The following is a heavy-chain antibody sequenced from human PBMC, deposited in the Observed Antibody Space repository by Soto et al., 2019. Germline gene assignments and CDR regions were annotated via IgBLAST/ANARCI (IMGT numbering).Heavy chain of an antibody. CDR2: IIPIFGTA. D-gene: IGHD6-13*01. V-gene: IGHV1-69*01. CDR3: ARWAHHTAAAPYYYYGMDV. J-gene: IGHJ6*02. Sequence: QVQLVQSGAEVKKPGSSVKVSCKASGGTFSSYAISWVRQAPGQGLEWMGGIIPIFGTANYAQKFQGRVTITADESTSTTYMEVSSLRSEDAAVYYCARWAHHTAAAPYYYYGMDVWGQGTTVTVSS. CDR1: GGTFSSYA.